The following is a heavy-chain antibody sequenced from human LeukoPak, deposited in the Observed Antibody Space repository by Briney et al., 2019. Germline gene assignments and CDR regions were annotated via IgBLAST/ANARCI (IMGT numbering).Heavy chain of an antibody. J-gene: IGHJ5*02. CDR2: ISSSSSTI. CDR3: AREGVYDILTGYCWFDP. CDR1: GFTFSSYS. V-gene: IGHV3-48*01. D-gene: IGHD3-9*01. Sequence: PGGSLRLSCAASGFTFSSYSMNWVRQAPGKGLEWVSYISSSSSTIYYADSVKGRFTISRDNSKNTLYLQMNSLRAEDTAVYYCAREGVYDILTGYCWFDPWGQGTLVTVSS.